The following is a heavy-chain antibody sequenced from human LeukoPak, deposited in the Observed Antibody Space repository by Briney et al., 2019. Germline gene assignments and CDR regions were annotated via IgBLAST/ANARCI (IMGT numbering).Heavy chain of an antibody. J-gene: IGHJ4*02. V-gene: IGHV3-30-3*01. CDR2: ISYDGSNK. Sequence: GGSLRLSCAASGFTFSSYAMHWVRQAPGKGLEWVAVISYDGSNKYYADSVKGRFTISRDNSKNTLYLQMNSLRAEDTAVYYCARDLRNYYDSSGYYEGDYWGQGTLVTVSS. CDR1: GFTFSSYA. D-gene: IGHD3-22*01. CDR3: ARDLRNYYDSSGYYEGDY.